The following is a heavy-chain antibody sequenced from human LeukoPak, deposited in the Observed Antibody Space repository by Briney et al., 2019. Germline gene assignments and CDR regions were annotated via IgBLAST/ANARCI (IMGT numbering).Heavy chain of an antibody. CDR3: ARGVYGSGPGNWFDP. CDR2: IYYSGNT. J-gene: IGHJ5*02. CDR1: GGSISSSY. D-gene: IGHD3-10*01. Sequence: NPSETLSLTCTVSGGSISSSYWSWIRQPPGKGLEWIGYIYYSGNTNCNPSLESRVTISVDTSKNQFSLKLSSVTAADTAVYYCARGVYGSGPGNWFDPWGQGTLVTVSS. V-gene: IGHV4-59*08.